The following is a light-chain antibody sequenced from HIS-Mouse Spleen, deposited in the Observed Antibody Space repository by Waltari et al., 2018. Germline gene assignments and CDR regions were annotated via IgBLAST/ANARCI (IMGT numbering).Light chain of an antibody. V-gene: IGLV1-44*01. CDR3: AAWDDSLNGVV. CDR2: SNN. Sequence: QSVLTQPPSASGPPGQRVTTPCSGTTSTLGSNTENWYQQLPGTAPKLLIYSNNQRPSGVPDRFSGSKSGTSASLAISGLQSEDEADYYCAAWDDSLNGVVFGGGTKLTVL. J-gene: IGLJ2*01. CDR1: TSTLGSNT.